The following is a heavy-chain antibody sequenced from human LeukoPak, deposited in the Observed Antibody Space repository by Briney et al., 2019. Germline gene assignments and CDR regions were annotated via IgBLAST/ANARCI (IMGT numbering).Heavy chain of an antibody. CDR1: GGTFSSYA. CDR2: IIPIFGTA. D-gene: IGHD2-15*01. CDR3: ARSYCSGGSCYSVYYYYYMDV. J-gene: IGHJ6*03. Sequence: SVKVSCKASGGTFSSYAIRWVRQAPGQGLEWMGGIIPIFGTANYAQKFQGRVTITADKSTSTAYMELSSLRSEDTAVYYCARSYCSGGSCYSVYYYYYMDVWGKGTTVTVSS. V-gene: IGHV1-69*06.